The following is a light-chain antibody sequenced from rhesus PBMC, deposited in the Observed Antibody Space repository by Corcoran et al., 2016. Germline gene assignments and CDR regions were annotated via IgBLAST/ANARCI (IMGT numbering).Light chain of an antibody. CDR2: GAS. J-gene: IGKJ1*01. CDR1: QSVGNY. V-gene: IGKV3-24*04. CDR3: QQSSNLSWT. Sequence: EIVMTQSPATLSLSPGERATLSCRASQSVGNYLAWYQQKPGQAPRLLIYGASSRATGIPDRFSGSGSGTDFALIISSLEPEDVGVYYCQQSSNLSWTFGQGTKVEIK.